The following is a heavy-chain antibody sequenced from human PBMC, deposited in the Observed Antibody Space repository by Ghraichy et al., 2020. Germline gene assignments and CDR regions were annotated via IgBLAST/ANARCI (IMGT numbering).Heavy chain of an antibody. CDR2: ISSNSNYI. D-gene: IGHD6-19*01. J-gene: IGHJ3*02. V-gene: IGHV3-21*01. CDR3: ARPPTSSGNDAFDI. CDR1: GFSFSAFS. Sequence: SCAASGFSFSAFSMNWVRQAPGKGLEWVSSISSNSNYIFYVDSVKGRFTISRDNAQNSLYLQMNSLRVEDTAMYYCARPPTSSGNDAFDIWGQGTLVTVSS.